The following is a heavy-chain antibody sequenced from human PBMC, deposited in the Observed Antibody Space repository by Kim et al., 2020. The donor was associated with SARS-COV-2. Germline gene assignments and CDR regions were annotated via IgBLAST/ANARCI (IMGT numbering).Heavy chain of an antibody. V-gene: IGHV3-23*01. Sequence: GGSLRLSCAASGFTFSTYAMSWVRQTPGKGLEWVSAISYSGDSTYYADSVKGRFTISRDNSKNTLYLQLNSLTAEDTAVYHCAKGRTNDDWGQGTLVTVSS. CDR2: ISYSGDST. CDR3: AKGRTNDD. J-gene: IGHJ4*02. CDR1: GFTFSTYA.